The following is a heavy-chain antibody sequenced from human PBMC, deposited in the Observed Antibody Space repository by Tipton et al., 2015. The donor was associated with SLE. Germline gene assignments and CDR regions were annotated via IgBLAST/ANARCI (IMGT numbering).Heavy chain of an antibody. CDR1: GGSINGHY. J-gene: IGHJ4*02. V-gene: IGHV4-59*11. CDR2: IYYSGSP. Sequence: TLSLTCTISGGSINGHYWSWFRQPPGKELEWIGYIYYSGSPTYNSSLKSRVTISTDTSKNQFSLKMNAVTAADTAVYFCAKVDDNYDSFDFWGQGILVTVSS. D-gene: IGHD3-16*01. CDR3: AKVDDNYDSFDF.